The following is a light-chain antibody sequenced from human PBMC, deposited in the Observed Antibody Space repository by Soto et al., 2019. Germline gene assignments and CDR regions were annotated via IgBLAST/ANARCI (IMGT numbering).Light chain of an antibody. J-gene: IGKJ4*01. Sequence: EIVLTQSPGTLSLSPVETATLSCRASQSVSSSYLAWYQQKPGQAPRLLIYGASSRATGIPDRFSGSGSGTDFTLTLSRLEPEDFAVYYCQQYGRPVTFGGGTKGDIK. CDR3: QQYGRPVT. CDR2: GAS. CDR1: QSVSSSY. V-gene: IGKV3-20*01.